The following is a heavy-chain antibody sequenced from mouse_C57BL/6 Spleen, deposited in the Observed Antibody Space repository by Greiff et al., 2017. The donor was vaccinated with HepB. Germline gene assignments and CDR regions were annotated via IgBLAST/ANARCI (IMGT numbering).Heavy chain of an antibody. CDR1: GYTFTSYW. V-gene: IGHV1-69*01. J-gene: IGHJ4*01. CDR2: IDPSDSYT. Sequence: QVQLQQPGAELVMPGASVKLSCKASGYTFTSYWMHWVKQRPGQGLEWIGEIDPSDSYTNYNQKFKGKSTLTVDKSSSTAYMQLSSLTSEDSAVYYGERGVSRDYDMDYWGQGTSVTVSS. CDR3: ERGVSRDYDMDY. D-gene: IGHD2-2*01.